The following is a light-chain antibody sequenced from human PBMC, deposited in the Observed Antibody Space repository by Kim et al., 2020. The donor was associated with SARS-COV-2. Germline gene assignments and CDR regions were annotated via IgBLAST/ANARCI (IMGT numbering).Light chain of an antibody. CDR2: AAS. Sequence: DTVTISCRATLSILYEVGSDQRKPGEAPKRLIFAASTLQSGVPARFSGGGSGADFILSLSDLQPEDFAIYYSVQHYTYPLTFCGGTKMGIK. CDR1: LSILYE. V-gene: IGKV1-17*02. CDR3: VQHYTYPLT. J-gene: IGKJ4*01.